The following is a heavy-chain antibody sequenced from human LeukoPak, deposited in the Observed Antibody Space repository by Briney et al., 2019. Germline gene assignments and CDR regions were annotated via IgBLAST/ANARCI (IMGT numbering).Heavy chain of an antibody. CDR2: INPDSGGT. D-gene: IGHD3-22*01. CDR1: GYTFTGYY. V-gene: IGHV1-2*02. Sequence: ASVKVSCKASGYTFTGYYMHWVRQAPGQGLEWMGWINPDSGGTNYAQKFQGRVTMTRDTSISTAYIQLSRLSSDDTAVYYCARVDDRGHYYDSSGPRKLFDYWGQGTLVTVSS. J-gene: IGHJ4*02. CDR3: ARVDDRGHYYDSSGPRKLFDY.